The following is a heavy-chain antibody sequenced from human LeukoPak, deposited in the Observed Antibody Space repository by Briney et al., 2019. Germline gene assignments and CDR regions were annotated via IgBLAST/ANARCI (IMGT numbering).Heavy chain of an antibody. J-gene: IGHJ4*02. CDR2: IYYSGSP. V-gene: IGHV4-34*11. CDR3: ASLQAHGGNYSDY. Sequence: TSPSLSLTCALYGGSFTVYYWSWIRQPPGNGLEWIGSIYYSGSPNNHDSLRSRVTISVDTAKNQFSLKLTSLTAADTTMHVFASLQAHGGNYSDYWGEGALVTVSS. CDR1: GGSFTVYY.